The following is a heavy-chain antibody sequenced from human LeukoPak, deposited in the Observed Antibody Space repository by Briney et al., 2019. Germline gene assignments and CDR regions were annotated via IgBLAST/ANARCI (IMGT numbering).Heavy chain of an antibody. D-gene: IGHD4-17*01. CDR2: IYTSGST. V-gene: IGHV4-4*07. J-gene: IGHJ4*02. CDR3: ARDPTVLYGDPYY. CDR1: GGSLSSYY. Sequence: SETLSLTCTVSGGSLSSYYWSWIRQPAGKGLEWIGRIYTSGSTNYNPSLKSRVTMSVDASKNQFSLKLSSVTAADTAVYYCARDPTVLYGDPYYWGQRTLVTVSS.